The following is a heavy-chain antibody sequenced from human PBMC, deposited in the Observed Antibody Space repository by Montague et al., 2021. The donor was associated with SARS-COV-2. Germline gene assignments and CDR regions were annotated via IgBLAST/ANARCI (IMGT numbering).Heavy chain of an antibody. CDR3: ARDRLDILSPGRGMDV. D-gene: IGHD3-9*01. J-gene: IGHJ6*02. CDR1: GFSFRNYG. Sequence: FLRLSCAASGFSFRNYGMNWVRQAPGKGLEWVVVIWFDGRKKYYXDSVEGRFTVSRDNSKNTLYLEMNSLRAEDTGVYYCARDRLDILSPGRGMDVWGQGTTVTVSS. V-gene: IGHV3-33*01. CDR2: IWFDGRKK.